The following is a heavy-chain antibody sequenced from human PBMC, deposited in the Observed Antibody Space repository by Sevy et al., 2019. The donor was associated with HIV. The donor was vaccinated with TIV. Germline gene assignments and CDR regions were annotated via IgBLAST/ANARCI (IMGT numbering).Heavy chain of an antibody. J-gene: IGHJ4*02. D-gene: IGHD3-16*01. CDR3: ARDRGEILSSAFDY. CDR1: GFTFSDYR. CDR2: ISYDGRNNK. V-gene: IGHV3-30*04. Sequence: GGSQRLSCAASGFTFSDYRMHWVRQAPGKGLEWVAVISYDGRNNKYNADSVKGRFTISRDNSKNMVYLQMNSLRAEDTAIYYCARDRGEILSSAFDYWGQGTLVTVSS.